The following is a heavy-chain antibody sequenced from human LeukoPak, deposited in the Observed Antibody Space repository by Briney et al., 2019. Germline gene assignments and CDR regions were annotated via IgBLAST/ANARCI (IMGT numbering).Heavy chain of an antibody. CDR3: AGPGNFYYDS. CDR1: GYPRGTYA. V-gene: IGHV1-18*01. J-gene: IGHJ4*02. D-gene: IGHD1-1*01. Sequence: ASVKVSCKASGYPRGTYAITWVRQAPGQGLEWKGWISTSNGHADYAHKFQDRVTMTTDSSTNTAYMELQSLRSDDTAVYYCAGPGNFYYDSWGRGTLVTVSS. CDR2: ISTSNGHA.